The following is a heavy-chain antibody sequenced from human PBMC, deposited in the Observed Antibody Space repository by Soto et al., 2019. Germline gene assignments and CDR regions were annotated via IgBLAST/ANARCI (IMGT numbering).Heavy chain of an antibody. D-gene: IGHD1-26*01. CDR2: INAGNGNT. Sequence: GASVKVSCKASGYTFTSYAMHWVRQAPGQRLEWMGWINAGNGNTKYSQKFQGRVTITRDTSASTAYMELSSLRSEDTAVYYCARDVVGATFPPYRGQGTLVTVSS. CDR1: GYTFTSYA. J-gene: IGHJ4*02. CDR3: ARDVVGATFPPY. V-gene: IGHV1-3*01.